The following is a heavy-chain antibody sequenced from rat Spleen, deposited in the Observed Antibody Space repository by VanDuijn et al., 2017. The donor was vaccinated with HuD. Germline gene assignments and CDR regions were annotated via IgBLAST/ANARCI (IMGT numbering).Heavy chain of an antibody. D-gene: IGHD1-1*01. J-gene: IGHJ1*01. Sequence: VQLKGSGPSLVQPSQTLSLTCTVSGFSLTNYGVSWVRQPPGKGLEWMGVIWTGGSTAYNSPLKSRLTITRDTSKSQIFLKMNSLQPEDTGTYYCARHWYYSGEGYFDLWGPGTMVTVSS. CDR3: ARHWYYSGEGYFDL. CDR1: GFSLTNYG. CDR2: IWTGGST. V-gene: IGHV2S63*01.